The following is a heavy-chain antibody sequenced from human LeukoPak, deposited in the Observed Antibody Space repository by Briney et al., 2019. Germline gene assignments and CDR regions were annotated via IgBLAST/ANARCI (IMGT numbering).Heavy chain of an antibody. Sequence: GGSLRLSCAASGFTFSTYGMHWVRQAPGKGLEWVAFIRNDGNNKYYADPVKGRLTISRDNSKNTLYLQTNSLRVEDTAVYSCARGETARRGALDYWGQGTLVTVSS. CDR3: ARGETARRGALDY. V-gene: IGHV3-30*02. D-gene: IGHD6-6*01. CDR1: GFTFSTYG. CDR2: IRNDGNNK. J-gene: IGHJ4*02.